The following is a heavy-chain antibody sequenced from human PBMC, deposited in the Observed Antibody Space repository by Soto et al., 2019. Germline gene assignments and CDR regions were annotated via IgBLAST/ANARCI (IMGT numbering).Heavy chain of an antibody. CDR3: ARGRGYSYGYMRLAAAGFDY. J-gene: IGHJ4*02. V-gene: IGHV1-8*01. CDR1: GYIFTSYD. Sequence: QVQLVQSGAEVKKPGASVKVSCKASGYIFTSYDINWVRQATGQGLEWMGWMNPNSGNTGYAQKFQGRVTMTRNTSISTAYMELSSLRSEDTAVYYCARGRGYSYGYMRLAAAGFDYWGQGTLVTVSS. CDR2: MNPNSGNT. D-gene: IGHD5-18*01.